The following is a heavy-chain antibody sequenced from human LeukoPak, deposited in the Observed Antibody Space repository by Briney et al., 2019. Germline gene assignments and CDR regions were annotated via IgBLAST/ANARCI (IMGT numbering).Heavy chain of an antibody. CDR2: IYYSGST. V-gene: IGHV4-39*01. J-gene: IGHJ4*02. CDR3: ARHYYDSSGRDY. CDR1: GGSISSSSYY. D-gene: IGHD3-22*01. Sequence: SETLSLTCTVSGGSISSSSYYWGWIRQPTGKGLEWIGSIYYSGSTYYNPSLKSRVTISVDTSKNQFSLKLSSVTAADTAVYYCARHYYDSSGRDYWGQGTLVTVSS.